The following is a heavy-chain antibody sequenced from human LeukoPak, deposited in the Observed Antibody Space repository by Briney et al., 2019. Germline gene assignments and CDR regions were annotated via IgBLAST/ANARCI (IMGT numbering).Heavy chain of an antibody. Sequence: GGSLRLSCAATGFTLNGYTMTWVRQAPGKGLEWVSSLSGGSSKTYYADSVKGRFTISGDNSENTLYLQMNSLRAEDTAIYYCAKAEGSGNQPFDYWGQGALVTVSS. CDR3: AKAEGSGNQPFDY. V-gene: IGHV3-23*01. J-gene: IGHJ4*02. CDR2: LSGGSSKT. CDR1: GFTLNGYT. D-gene: IGHD3-10*01.